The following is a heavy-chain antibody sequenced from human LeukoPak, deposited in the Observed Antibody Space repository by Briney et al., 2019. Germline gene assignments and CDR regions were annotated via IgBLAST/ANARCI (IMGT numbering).Heavy chain of an antibody. CDR3: ARVSHDYGDFGY. CDR2: IYTSGST. J-gene: IGHJ4*02. D-gene: IGHD4-17*01. Sequence: SETLSLTCTVSGGSLSSSYWSWIRQPAGEGLEWIGRIYTSGSTNYNPSLKSRVTMSVDTSKNQFSLKLSSVTAADTAVYYCARVSHDYGDFGYWGQGTLVTVSS. V-gene: IGHV4-4*07. CDR1: GGSLSSSY.